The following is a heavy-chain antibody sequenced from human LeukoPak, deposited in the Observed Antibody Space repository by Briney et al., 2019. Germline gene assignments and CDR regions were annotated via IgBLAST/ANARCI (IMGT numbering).Heavy chain of an antibody. CDR3: AKDIHDFWSGYYGY. CDR1: GFTVSTNY. Sequence: PGGSLRLSCAASGFTVSTNYMSWVRQAPGKGLEWVSVIYSGGSTYYADSVKGRFTISRDNSKNTLYLQMNSLRAEDTAVYYCAKDIHDFWSGYYGYWGQGTLVTVSS. CDR2: IYSGGST. J-gene: IGHJ4*02. D-gene: IGHD3-3*01. V-gene: IGHV3-53*01.